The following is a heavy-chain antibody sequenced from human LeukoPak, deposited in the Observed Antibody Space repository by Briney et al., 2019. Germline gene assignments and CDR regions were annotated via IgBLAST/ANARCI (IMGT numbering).Heavy chain of an antibody. CDR3: ARMGQTTPRAFDY. D-gene: IGHD4-17*01. V-gene: IGHV4-28*05. J-gene: IGHJ4*02. Sequence: PSETLSLTCAVSGYSISNSDWWGWIRQPPGKGLEWIGYIYYSRTIYSNPSLKSRVTMSVDTSKNQFSLKLRSVTAVDTAVYYCARMGQTTPRAFDYWGQGTLVTVSS. CDR2: IYYSRTI. CDR1: GYSISNSDW.